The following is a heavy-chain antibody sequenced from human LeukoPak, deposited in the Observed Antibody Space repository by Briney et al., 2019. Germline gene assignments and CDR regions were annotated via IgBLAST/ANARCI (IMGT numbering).Heavy chain of an antibody. V-gene: IGHV3-74*01. CDR1: GFTVSSYW. D-gene: IGHD6-19*01. Sequence: GGSLRLSCAASGFTVSSYWMHWVRQAPGKGLVWVSRINRDGSSTSYADSVKGRFTISSANAKNTLYLQMNSLRAEDTAVYYCARDGSVAGPDYWGQGTLVTVSS. CDR2: INRDGSST. J-gene: IGHJ4*02. CDR3: ARDGSVAGPDY.